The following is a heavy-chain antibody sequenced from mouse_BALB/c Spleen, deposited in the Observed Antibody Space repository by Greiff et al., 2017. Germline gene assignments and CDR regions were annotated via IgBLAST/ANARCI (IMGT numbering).Heavy chain of an antibody. CDR1: GYSITSDYA. CDR3: ASAIYYDTYAMDY. V-gene: IGHV3-2*02. CDR2: ISYSGST. D-gene: IGHD2-4*01. J-gene: IGHJ4*01. Sequence: VQLQQSGPGLVKPSQSLSLTCTVTGYSITSDYAWNWIRQFPGNKLEWMGYISYSGSTSYNPSLKSRISITRDTSKNQFFLQLNSVTTEDTATYYCASAIYYDTYAMDYWGQGTSVTVSS.